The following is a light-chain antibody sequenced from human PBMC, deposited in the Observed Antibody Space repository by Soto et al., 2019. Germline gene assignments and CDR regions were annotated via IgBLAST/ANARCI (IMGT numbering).Light chain of an antibody. J-gene: IGLJ1*01. V-gene: IGLV2-14*03. CDR3: SSYTSCSTYV. Sequence: QSVLTQPASVSGSHGQSITISCTGTISDVGGYNYVSWYQQHPGKAPKLMIFDVSNRPSGVSNRFSGSKSGYTASLTISGLQAEDEADYYCSSYTSCSTYVFGTGTKLTVL. CDR2: DVS. CDR1: ISDVGGYNY.